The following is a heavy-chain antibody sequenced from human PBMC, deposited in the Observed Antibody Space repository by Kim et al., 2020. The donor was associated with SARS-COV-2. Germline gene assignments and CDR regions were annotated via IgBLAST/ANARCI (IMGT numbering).Heavy chain of an antibody. V-gene: IGHV3-30*01. CDR3: ARDEGPTEPVYGMDV. Sequence: DSVKGRFTISRDNSKNTLYLQMNSLRAEDTAVYYCARDEGPTEPVYGMDVWGQGTTVTVSS. J-gene: IGHJ6*02. D-gene: IGHD4-4*01.